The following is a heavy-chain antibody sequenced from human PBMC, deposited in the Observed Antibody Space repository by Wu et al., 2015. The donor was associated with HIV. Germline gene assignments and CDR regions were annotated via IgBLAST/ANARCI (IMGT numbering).Heavy chain of an antibody. CDR3: ARGSPQDIVVANWFDP. J-gene: IGHJ5*02. CDR1: GNTFNA. CDR2: IIPLFGTT. D-gene: IGHD2-15*01. V-gene: IGHV1-69*05. Sequence: QVQLVQSGAEVKKPGSSVKISCKASGNTFNAINWVRQAPGQGLEWMGGIIPLFGTTDYAQIFQGRVTITTDESTSTAYMRLSSLRSEDTAVYYCARGSPQDIVVANWFDPWGQGTLVTVSS.